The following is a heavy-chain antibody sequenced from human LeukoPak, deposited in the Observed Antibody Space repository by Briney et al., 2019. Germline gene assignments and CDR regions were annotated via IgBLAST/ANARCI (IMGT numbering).Heavy chain of an antibody. CDR2: MSYDGIHK. V-gene: IGHV3-30*04. CDR1: GFTFSSYA. D-gene: IGHD6-13*01. J-gene: IGHJ3*02. CDR3: SKVQRQPLVLDAFDI. Sequence: GGTLRLSCAVSGFTFSSYAIYWVRQAPGPGLEWVAVMSYDGIHKYYADSVKGRFTISRENSKNKLYLQRSSRRAEETAVYYCSKVQRQPLVLDAFDIWGGRTMVTVSS.